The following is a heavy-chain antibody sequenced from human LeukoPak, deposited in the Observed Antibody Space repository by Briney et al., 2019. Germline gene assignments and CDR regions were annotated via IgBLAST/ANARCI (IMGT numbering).Heavy chain of an antibody. J-gene: IGHJ4*02. CDR1: GYSISSGYY. CDR2: IYHSGTT. V-gene: IGHV4-38-2*02. D-gene: IGHD1-26*01. Sequence: SETLSLTCTVSGYSISSGYYWGWIRQPPGKGLEWIALIYHSGTTYYNPSLKSRVTISVDTSKNQFSLKLSSVTAADTAVYYCARVVYSGSSAFDYWGQGTLVTVSS. CDR3: ARVVYSGSSAFDY.